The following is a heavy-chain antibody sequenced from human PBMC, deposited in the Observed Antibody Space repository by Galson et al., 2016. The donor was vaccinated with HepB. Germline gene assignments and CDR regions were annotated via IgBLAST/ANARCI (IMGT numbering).Heavy chain of an antibody. V-gene: IGHV1-2*02. D-gene: IGHD3-10*01. CDR2: LHPSSGGT. CDR3: ARIVGSYSHFDC. CDR1: GYTFTGNY. J-gene: IGHJ4*02. Sequence: SVKVSCKASGYTFTGNYMHWVRQAPGQGLEWMGWLHPSSGGTNYAQKFQGRVTMTRDTSISTAYMELSSLTSDDTAVYYCARIVGSYSHFDCWGQGTAVTVFS.